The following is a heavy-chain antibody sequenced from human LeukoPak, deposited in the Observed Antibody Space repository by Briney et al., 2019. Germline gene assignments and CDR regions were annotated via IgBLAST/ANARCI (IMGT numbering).Heavy chain of an antibody. CDR1: GYTFPNYD. V-gene: IGHV1-8*03. CDR2: MNPNSGNR. CDR3: ARRLGLRWDLQAFDI. D-gene: IGHD4-23*01. J-gene: IGHJ3*02. Sequence: GASVKVSCKTSGYTFPNYDINWMRQATGQGFEWMGWMNPNSGNRGYAQKFQGRVTITRNTSISTAYMELSSLRSEDTAVYYCARRLGLRWDLQAFDIWGQGTMVTVSS.